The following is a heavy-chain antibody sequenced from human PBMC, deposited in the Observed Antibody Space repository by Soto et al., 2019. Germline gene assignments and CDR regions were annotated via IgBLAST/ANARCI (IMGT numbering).Heavy chain of an antibody. V-gene: IGHV5-51*01. CDR3: ARLLPHLGYYYGMDV. Sequence: GESLKISCKGSGYSFTSYWIGWVRQMPGKGLEWMGIIYPGDSDTRYSPSFQGQVTISADKSISTAYLQWSSLKASDTAMYYCARLLPHLGYYYGMDVWGPGTTVTVSS. J-gene: IGHJ6*02. D-gene: IGHD2-21*02. CDR1: GYSFTSYW. CDR2: IYPGDSDT.